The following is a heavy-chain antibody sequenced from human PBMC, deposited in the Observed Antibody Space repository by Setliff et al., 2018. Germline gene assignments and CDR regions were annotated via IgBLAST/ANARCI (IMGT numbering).Heavy chain of an antibody. CDR2: ITPFNDNT. CDR3: ASRSDFDWSNKTSDYYYCMEV. V-gene: IGHV1-45*02. D-gene: IGHD3-9*01. CDR1: GYTFTYRY. J-gene: IGHJ6*02. Sequence: ASVKVSCKASGYTFTYRYLHWVRQAPGQALEWMGWITPFNDNTNYAQKFQDRVTITRDRAMSAAYMELSSLRSEYTAMYYCASRSDFDWSNKTSDYYYCMEVWGQGTTVTVSS.